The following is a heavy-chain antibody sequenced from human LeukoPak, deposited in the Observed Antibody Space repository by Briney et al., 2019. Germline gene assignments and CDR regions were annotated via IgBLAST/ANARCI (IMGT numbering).Heavy chain of an antibody. CDR3: AGERILQD. CDR2: IYYSGST. Sequence: PSETLSLTCTVSGGSISSYYWSWIRQPPGKGLEWIGYIYYSGSTNYNPSLKSRVTISVDTSKNQFSLKLSSVTAADTAVYYCAGERILQDWGQGTLVTVSS. D-gene: IGHD2-15*01. J-gene: IGHJ4*02. CDR1: GGSISSYY. V-gene: IGHV4-59*01.